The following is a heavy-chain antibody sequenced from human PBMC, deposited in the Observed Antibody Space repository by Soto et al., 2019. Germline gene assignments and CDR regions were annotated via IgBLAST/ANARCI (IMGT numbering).Heavy chain of an antibody. V-gene: IGHV4-61*01. CDR2: FYYTGSI. J-gene: IGHJ4*02. D-gene: IGHD3-22*01. CDR3: ARGMFYSDGNNCSPFEC. Sequence: SETLSLTCTVSGGSVSSGNYYWSWIRQPPEKGLEWIGYFYYTGSINYNPSLKSRVTIFIDASKNQFSLTLYSVTAADTAVYYCARGMFYSDGNNCSPFECWGQGTLVTVSS. CDR1: GGSVSSGNYY.